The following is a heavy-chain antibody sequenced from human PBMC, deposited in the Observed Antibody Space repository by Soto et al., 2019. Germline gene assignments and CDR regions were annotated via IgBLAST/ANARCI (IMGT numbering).Heavy chain of an antibody. V-gene: IGHV3-66*01. CDR2: IYSGGST. D-gene: IGHD2-2*01. Sequence: GGSLRLSCAASGFTVSSNYMSWVRQAPGKGLEWVSVIYSGGSTYYADSVKGRFTISRDNSKNTLYLQMNSLRAEDTAVYYCAREPDYCSSTSCYGAHYFDYWGQGTLVTVSS. CDR3: AREPDYCSSTSCYGAHYFDY. J-gene: IGHJ4*02. CDR1: GFTVSSNY.